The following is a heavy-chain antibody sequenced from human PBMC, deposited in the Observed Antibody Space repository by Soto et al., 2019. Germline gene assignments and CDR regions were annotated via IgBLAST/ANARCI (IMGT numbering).Heavy chain of an antibody. Sequence: LSLTCTVSGGSVNSDNYYWSWIRQPPGKGLEWIGYIYYTGRTNYNPSLMSRVTISLDASRNQFSLKLSSVTAADTAVFYCAREYSNSPEAFDSWGQGTLVTVSS. CDR3: AREYSNSPEAFDS. D-gene: IGHD1-26*01. CDR2: IYYTGRT. V-gene: IGHV4-61*01. CDR1: GGSVNSDNYY. J-gene: IGHJ4*02.